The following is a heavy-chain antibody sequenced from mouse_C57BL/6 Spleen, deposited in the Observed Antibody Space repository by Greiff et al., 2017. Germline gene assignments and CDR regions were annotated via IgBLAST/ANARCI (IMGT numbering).Heavy chain of an antibody. V-gene: IGHV1-15*01. CDR1: GYTFTDYE. CDR3: ALYDGYPLFAY. J-gene: IGHJ3*01. CDR2: IDPETGGT. D-gene: IGHD2-3*01. Sequence: QVQLQQSGAELVRPGASVTLSCKASGYTFTDYEMHWVKQTPVHGLEWIGAIDPETGGTAYNQKFKGKAILTADKSSSTAYMELRSLTSEDSAVYYCALYDGYPLFAYWGQGTLVTVSA.